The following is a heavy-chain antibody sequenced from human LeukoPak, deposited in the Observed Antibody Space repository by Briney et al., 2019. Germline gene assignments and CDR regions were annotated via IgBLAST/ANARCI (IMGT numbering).Heavy chain of an antibody. J-gene: IGHJ4*02. CDR1: GYTFTVYY. Sequence: SVNVSYKPSGYTFTVYYMQGVPQAPGQGREGMGWINPNSGGTNYAQKFQGRVTMTRDTSISTAYMELSRLRSDDTAVYYCARDSGERGSGSYLIAYWGQGTLGTVSA. D-gene: IGHD3-10*01. CDR3: ARDSGERGSGSYLIAY. CDR2: INPNSGGT. V-gene: IGHV1-2*02.